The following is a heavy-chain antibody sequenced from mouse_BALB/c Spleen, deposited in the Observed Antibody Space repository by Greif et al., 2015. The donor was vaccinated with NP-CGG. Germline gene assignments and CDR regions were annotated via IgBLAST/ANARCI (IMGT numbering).Heavy chain of an antibody. CDR3: ARRGSMITILGAMDY. D-gene: IGHD2-4*01. CDR2: IFPGTGTT. J-gene: IGHJ4*01. CDR1: GYTFTSYW. V-gene: IGHV1S132*01. Sequence: QVQLQQSGAELVKPGASVKLSCKTSGYTFTSYWIQWVKQRPGQGLGWIGEIFPGTGTTYYNEKFRGKATLTIDTSSSTAYMQLSSLTSEDSAVYLCARRGSMITILGAMDYWGQGTSVTVSS.